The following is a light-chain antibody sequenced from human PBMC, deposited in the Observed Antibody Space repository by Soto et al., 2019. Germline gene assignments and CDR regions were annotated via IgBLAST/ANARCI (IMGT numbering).Light chain of an antibody. V-gene: IGLV2-14*01. J-gene: IGLJ2*01. CDR1: SSDIGGYNY. CDR2: DVS. Sequence: QSALTQPASVSGSPGQSITISCIGTSSDIGGYNYVSWYQQHPGKAPKLMIYDVSYRPSGVSNRFSGSKSGNTASLTISGLQAEDEADYYCSSYTSSSALSVAFGGGTKLTVL. CDR3: SSYTSSSALSVA.